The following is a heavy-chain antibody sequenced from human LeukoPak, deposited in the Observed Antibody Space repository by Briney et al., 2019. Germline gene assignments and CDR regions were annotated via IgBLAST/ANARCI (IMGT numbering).Heavy chain of an antibody. CDR2: INHSGST. J-gene: IGHJ5*02. CDR3: ARAGSGSYYDWFDP. V-gene: IGHV4-34*01. CDR1: GGSFSGYY. Sequence: SETLSLTCAVYGGSFSGYYWSWIRQPPGKGLEWIGEINHSGSTNYNPSLKSRVTISVDTSKNQFSLKLSSVTAADTAVYYCARAGSGSYYDWFDPWGQGTLVTVSS. D-gene: IGHD1-26*01.